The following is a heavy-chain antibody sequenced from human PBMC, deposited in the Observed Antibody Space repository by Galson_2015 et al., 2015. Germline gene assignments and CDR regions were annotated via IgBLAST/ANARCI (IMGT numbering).Heavy chain of an antibody. Sequence: SLRLSCAASGFTFSSYWMSWVRQAPGKGLEWVANIKQDGSEKYYVDSVKGRSTISRDNAKNSLYLQMNSLRAEDTAVYYCARDRLRTWYFASGMDVWGQGTTVTVSS. CDR1: GFTFSSYW. D-gene: IGHD2-15*01. CDR2: IKQDGSEK. J-gene: IGHJ6*02. CDR3: ARDRLRTWYFASGMDV. V-gene: IGHV3-7*01.